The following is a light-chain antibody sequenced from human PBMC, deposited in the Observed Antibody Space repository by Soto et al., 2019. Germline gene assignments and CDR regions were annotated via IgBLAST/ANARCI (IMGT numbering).Light chain of an antibody. Sequence: EIVLTQAPGTLSWSPGGRATRSGRASQSVSSSYLAWYQQKPGQAPRLLIYGASSRATGIPDRFSGSGSGTDFTLTISRLETEDFAVYYCQQYGSSPTFGGGTKVDI. CDR2: GAS. CDR1: QSVSSSY. CDR3: QQYGSSPT. V-gene: IGKV3-20*01. J-gene: IGKJ4*01.